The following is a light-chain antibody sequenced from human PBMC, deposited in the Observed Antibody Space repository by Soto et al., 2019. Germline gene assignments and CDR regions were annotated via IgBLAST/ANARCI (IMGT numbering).Light chain of an antibody. CDR3: QQYYSTPLT. CDR2: DAS. CDR1: QSVSSN. V-gene: IGKV3D-15*01. Sequence: ERVMTQSPATQSVSPGERATLSCRASQSVSSNLVWYQHKPGQAPRLLIYDASSRATGIPDRFSGGGSGTDFTLTISSLQAEDVAVYYCQQYYSTPLTFGGGTKVDI. J-gene: IGKJ4*01.